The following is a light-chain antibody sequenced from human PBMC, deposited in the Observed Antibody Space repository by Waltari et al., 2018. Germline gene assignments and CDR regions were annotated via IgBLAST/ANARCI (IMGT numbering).Light chain of an antibody. V-gene: IGLV1-44*01. CDR1: SSNIGSNP. CDR2: TNN. Sequence: QSVLTQPPSASGTPGQRVTISCSGSSSNIGSNPVNWYQQLPGTAPKLLIYTNNQRPSGVADRFSGSKSGTSASLVISGLQSEDEADYYCATWDDNLKVVFGGGTKLTVL. J-gene: IGLJ2*01. CDR3: ATWDDNLKVV.